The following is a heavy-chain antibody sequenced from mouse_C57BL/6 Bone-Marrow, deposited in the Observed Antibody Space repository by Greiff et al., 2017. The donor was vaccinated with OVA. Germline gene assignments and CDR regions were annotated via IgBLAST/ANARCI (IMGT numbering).Heavy chain of an antibody. V-gene: IGHV1-55*01. CDR1: GYTFTSYW. D-gene: IGHD3-2*02. J-gene: IGHJ2*01. CDR3: AREGETAQAHY. CDR2: IYPGSGST. Sequence: QVQLQQPGAELVRPGSSVKLSCKASGYTFTSYWMHWVKQRPIQGLEWIGDIYPGSGSTHYNEKFKSKATLTVDTSSSTAYMQLSSLTSEDSAVYYCAREGETAQAHYWGQGTTLTVSS.